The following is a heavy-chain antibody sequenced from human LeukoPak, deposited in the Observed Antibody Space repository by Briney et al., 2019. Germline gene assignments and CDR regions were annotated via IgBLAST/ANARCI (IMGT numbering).Heavy chain of an antibody. V-gene: IGHV1-46*01. CDR3: AREDVVLVDAVRYYYYGMDV. CDR2: INPSGGST. Sequence: EASVTVSCTASGYNFISYYMHWVRQAPGQGLEWMGIINPSGGSTSYAQKFQDRVTMTRDTSTSTVYMELSSLKSEDTSVYYCAREDVVLVDAVRYYYYGMDVWGQGTTVTVSS. J-gene: IGHJ6*02. D-gene: IGHD2-8*01. CDR1: GYNFISYY.